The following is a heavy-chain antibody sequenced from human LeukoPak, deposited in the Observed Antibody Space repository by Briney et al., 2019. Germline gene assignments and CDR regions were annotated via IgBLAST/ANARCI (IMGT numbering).Heavy chain of an antibody. CDR2: MNPNSGNT. J-gene: IGHJ4*02. V-gene: IGHV1-8*01. CDR3: ARDRSPAPGRSYGRGHFDY. CDR1: GYTFTNYY. D-gene: IGHD5-18*01. Sequence: ASVKVSCKASGYTFTNYYIHWVRQAPGQGLEWMGWMNPNSGNTGYAQKFQGRVTMTRNTSISTAYMELSSLRSEDTAVYYCARDRSPAPGRSYGRGHFDYWGQGTLVTVSS.